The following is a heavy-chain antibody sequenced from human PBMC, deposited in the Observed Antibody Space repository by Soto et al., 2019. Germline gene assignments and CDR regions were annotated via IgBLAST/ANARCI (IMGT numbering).Heavy chain of an antibody. J-gene: IGHJ4*02. CDR1: GFTFSSYA. Sequence: PGGSLRLSCVGSGFTFSSYAMRWVRQAPGKGLEWVSAIGSSGANTYYADSVKGRFTISRDNSKNTLYLQMNSLRAEDTAVYYCLSGYYGIYWGQGTLVTVSS. D-gene: IGHD3-22*01. CDR2: IGSSGANT. CDR3: LSGYYGIY. V-gene: IGHV3-23*01.